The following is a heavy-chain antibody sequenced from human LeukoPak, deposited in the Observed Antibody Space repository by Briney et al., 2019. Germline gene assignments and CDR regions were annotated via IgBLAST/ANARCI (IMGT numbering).Heavy chain of an antibody. CDR1: GFTFSRYA. CDR2: ISKDGSNK. CDR3: RRDNYYDSSDKPLTAFDI. D-gene: IGHD3-22*01. J-gene: IGHJ3*02. Sequence: GRSLRLSCAASGFTFSRYAMHWVRQAPGKGLELVGLISKDGSNKYYADSVKGRFSISRDNSKNTLYLQMNSLRAEDTAVYYCRRDNYYDSSDKPLTAFDIWGQGTMVTVSS. V-gene: IGHV3-30-3*01.